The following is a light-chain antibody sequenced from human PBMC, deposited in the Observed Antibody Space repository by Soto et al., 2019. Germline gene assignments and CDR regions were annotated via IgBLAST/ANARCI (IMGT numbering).Light chain of an antibody. CDR2: GNS. CDR1: SSNIGAGYD. V-gene: IGLV1-40*01. CDR3: QSYDSSLSGSV. Sequence: QSVLTQPPSVSGAPGHRVTISCTGSSSNIGAGYDVHWYQLLPGTAPKLLIYGNSIRPSGVPDRFSGSKSGTSASLAITGLQAEDEADYYCQSYDSSLSGSVFGGGTKVTVL. J-gene: IGLJ2*01.